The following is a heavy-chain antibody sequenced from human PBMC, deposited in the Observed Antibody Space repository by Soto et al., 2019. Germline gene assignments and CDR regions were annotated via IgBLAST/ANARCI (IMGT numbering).Heavy chain of an antibody. CDR2: IWYDGSNK. Sequence: PGGSLRLSCAASGFTFSSYGMHWVRQAPGKGLEWVAVIWYDGSNKYYADSVKGRFTISRDNSKNMLYLQMNSLRAEDTAVYYCAFTITFGGVIVPSPDALDIWGQGTMVTVSS. V-gene: IGHV3-33*01. J-gene: IGHJ3*02. D-gene: IGHD3-16*02. CDR1: GFTFSSYG. CDR3: AFTITFGGVIVPSPDALDI.